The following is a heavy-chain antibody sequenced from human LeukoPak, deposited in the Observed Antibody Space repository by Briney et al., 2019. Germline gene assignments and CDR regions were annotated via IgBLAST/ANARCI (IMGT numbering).Heavy chain of an antibody. D-gene: IGHD3-3*01. V-gene: IGHV3-48*03. CDR2: ISSSGSTI. J-gene: IGHJ4*02. CDR1: GFTFSSYE. Sequence: GGSLRLSCAASGFTFSSYEMNWVRQAPGRGLVWVSYISSSGSTIYYADSVKGRFTISRDNAKNSLYLQMNSLRAEDTAVYYCARDLITIFGVATGGLDYWGQGTLVTVSS. CDR3: ARDLITIFGVATGGLDY.